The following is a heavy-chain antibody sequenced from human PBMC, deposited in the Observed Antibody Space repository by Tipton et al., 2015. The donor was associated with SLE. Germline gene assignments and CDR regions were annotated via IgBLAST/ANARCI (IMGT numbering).Heavy chain of an antibody. CDR1: GGSFSGYY. CDR2: INHSGST. V-gene: IGHV4-34*01. D-gene: IGHD6-19*01. J-gene: IGHJ4*02. Sequence: LRLSCAVYGGSFSGYYWSWIRQPPGKGLEWIGEINHSGSTNYNPSLKSRVTISVDTSKNQFSLKLSSVTAADTAVYYCARALVAVAAQYYFDYWGQGTLVTVSS. CDR3: ARALVAVAAQYYFDY.